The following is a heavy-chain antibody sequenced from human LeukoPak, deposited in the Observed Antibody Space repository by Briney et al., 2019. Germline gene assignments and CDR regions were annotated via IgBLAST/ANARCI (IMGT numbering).Heavy chain of an antibody. V-gene: IGHV3-53*05. Sequence: PGGSLRLSCAASEFTVSSNYMRWVRQAPGKGLEWVSLIYIGGNTFYADSVKGRFTISRDNSKNTLYLQMNSLRAEDTAVYYCAKDLVRPTSIAVAGTTFDYWGQGTLVTVSS. J-gene: IGHJ4*02. D-gene: IGHD6-19*01. CDR1: EFTVSSNY. CDR3: AKDLVRPTSIAVAGTTFDY. CDR2: IYIGGNT.